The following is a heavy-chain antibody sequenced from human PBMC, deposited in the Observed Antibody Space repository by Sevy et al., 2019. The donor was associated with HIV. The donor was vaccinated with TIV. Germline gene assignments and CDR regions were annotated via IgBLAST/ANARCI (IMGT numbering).Heavy chain of an antibody. CDR2: INHSGST. CDR1: GGSFSGYY. CDR3: ARAPPVVVVPGAPSWFDP. D-gene: IGHD2-2*01. V-gene: IGHV4-34*01. J-gene: IGHJ5*02. Sequence: SETLSLTCAVYGGSFSGYYWNWIRQSPGKGLEWIGEINHSGSTHYNPSLKSRVTISVDTSKNQFSLWLNSVPAADTAVYYCARAPPVVVVPGAPSWFDPWGQGTLVTVSS.